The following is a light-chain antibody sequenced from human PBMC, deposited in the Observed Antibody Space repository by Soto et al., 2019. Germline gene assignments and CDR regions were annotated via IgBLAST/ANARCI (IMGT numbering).Light chain of an antibody. J-gene: IGKJ2*01. CDR2: DAS. CDR3: QQYDKWPYT. V-gene: IGKV3-11*01. CDR1: QSVSSY. Sequence: DIVLTQSPATLSLSPGERATLSCRASQSVSSYLAWYQQKPGQAPRLLIYDASNRATGIPARFSGSGSGTEFTLTISSLQSEDFAVYYCQQYDKWPYTFGQGTKVDIK.